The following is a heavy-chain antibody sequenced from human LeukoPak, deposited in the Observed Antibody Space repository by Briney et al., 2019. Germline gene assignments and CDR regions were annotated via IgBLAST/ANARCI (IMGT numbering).Heavy chain of an antibody. CDR1: GYTFTSCG. V-gene: IGHV1-18*01. J-gene: IGHJ6*01. Sequence: ASVTVSCKASGYTFTSCGISLVRQAPAQGLEGMGWISAYNCNTNYELKLHGRVTMTTDTSKSTAYMELRGLGFDDTAVYDCARHVEDFSPADYYYYGMDVWRQATTVGVSS. D-gene: IGHD3-3*01. CDR2: ISAYNCNT. CDR3: ARHVEDFSPADYYYYGMDV.